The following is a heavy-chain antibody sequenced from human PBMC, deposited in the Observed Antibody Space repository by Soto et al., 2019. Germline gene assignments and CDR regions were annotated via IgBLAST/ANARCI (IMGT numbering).Heavy chain of an antibody. J-gene: IGHJ6*02. V-gene: IGHV3-9*01. CDR3: ASGSVLVPAAIPGGDYYGMDV. Sequence: GGSLRLSCAVSGFTFDDNAMHWVRQAPEKGLEWVSGINWKSDIGYADSVKGRFTISRDNAGNSLYLQMNSLRAEDTAVYYCASGSVLVPAAIPGGDYYGMDVWGQGTTVTVSS. D-gene: IGHD2-2*02. CDR2: INWKSDI. CDR1: GFTFDDNA.